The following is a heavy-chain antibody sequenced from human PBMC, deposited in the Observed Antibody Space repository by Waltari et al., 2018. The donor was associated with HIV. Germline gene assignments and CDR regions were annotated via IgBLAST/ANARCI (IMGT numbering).Heavy chain of an antibody. CDR2: IIPIFGSP. CDR3: ASASRDTAMGAFDI. CDR1: GGTLSNPA. D-gene: IGHD5-18*01. Sequence: VQPVQSGAEVKKPESSVKVSCKASGGTLSNPATNWVRQAPGQGIEWMGGIIPIFGSPNYAQKFQGRVTITADESTSTVYMKLSSLRSEDTAVYYCASASRDTAMGAFDIWGQGTMVTVSS. V-gene: IGHV1-69*01. J-gene: IGHJ3*02.